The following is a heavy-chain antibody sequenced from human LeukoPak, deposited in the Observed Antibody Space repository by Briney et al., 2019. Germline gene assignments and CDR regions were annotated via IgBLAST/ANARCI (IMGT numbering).Heavy chain of an antibody. CDR3: ARVSTRPIAVAGTLDY. J-gene: IGHJ4*02. V-gene: IGHV1-18*01. Sequence: ASVKVSCKPSGYTFTRYGISWVRQAPGQGLEWVGWISAYNGNTNYAQKLQGRVTMTTDTSTSTAYMELRSLRSDDTAVYYCARVSTRPIAVAGTLDYWGQGTLVTVSS. D-gene: IGHD6-19*01. CDR1: GYTFTRYG. CDR2: ISAYNGNT.